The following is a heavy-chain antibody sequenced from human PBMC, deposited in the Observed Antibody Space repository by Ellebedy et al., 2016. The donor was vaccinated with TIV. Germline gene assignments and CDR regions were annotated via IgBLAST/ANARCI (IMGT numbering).Heavy chain of an antibody. CDR1: GGTFSSYA. CDR2: IIPIFGTA. J-gene: IGHJ4*02. Sequence: SVKVSXKASGGTFSSYAISWVRQAPGQGLEWMGGIIPIFGTANYAQKFQGRVTITADKPTSTAYMELSSLRSEDTAVYYCARGIAAADTVGYFDYWGQGTLVTVSS. CDR3: ARGIAAADTVGYFDY. V-gene: IGHV1-69*06. D-gene: IGHD6-13*01.